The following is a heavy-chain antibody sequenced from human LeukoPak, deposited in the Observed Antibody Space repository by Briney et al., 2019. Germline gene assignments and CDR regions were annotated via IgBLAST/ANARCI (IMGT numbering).Heavy chain of an antibody. J-gene: IGHJ4*02. D-gene: IGHD2-15*01. CDR1: GGSFSGYY. V-gene: IGHV4-34*01. Sequence: SETLSLTCAVYGGSFSGYYWSWIRQPPGKGLEWIGEINHSGSTNYNPSLKSRVTISVDTSKNQFSLKLSSVTAADTAVYYCAVGSGEFDYWGQGTLVTVSS. CDR2: INHSGST. CDR3: AVGSGEFDY.